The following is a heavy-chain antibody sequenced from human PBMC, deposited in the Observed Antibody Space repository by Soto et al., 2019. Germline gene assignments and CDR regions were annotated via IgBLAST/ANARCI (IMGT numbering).Heavy chain of an antibody. V-gene: IGHV4-59*01. Sequence: SETLSLTCSVSGGSISNYYWNWIRQPPGKGLECIGYICYSGSTNYNPSLKSRITISVDTSKNQLSLTLSSVTAADTAVHFCAREGPLSGDAFDTWGRGTKLTVSS. CDR2: ICYSGST. CDR1: GGSISNYY. CDR3: AREGPLSGDAFDT. D-gene: IGHD3-10*01. J-gene: IGHJ3*02.